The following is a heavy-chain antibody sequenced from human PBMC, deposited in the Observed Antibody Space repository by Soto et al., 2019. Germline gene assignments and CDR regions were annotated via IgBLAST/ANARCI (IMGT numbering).Heavy chain of an antibody. J-gene: IGHJ4*02. CDR2: IYYSGST. CDR1: GISVSTSDYY. V-gene: IGHV4-39*01. Sequence: SETLSLTCTVSGISVSTSDYYWGWVRQPPGKGLDWIGNIYYSGSTFYNPSLRSRVTISVDTSKNQFSLKLNSVTAADTAVYFCAGFVVPASRNSDFDYWGQGTLVTISS. CDR3: AGFVVPASRNSDFDY. D-gene: IGHD2-15*01.